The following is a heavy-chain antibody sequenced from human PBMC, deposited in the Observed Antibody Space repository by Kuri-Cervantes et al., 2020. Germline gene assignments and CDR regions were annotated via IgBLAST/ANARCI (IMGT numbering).Heavy chain of an antibody. CDR2: MNPNSGNT. CDR3: ARGYSSSWYEELWFVY. Sequence: ASVKVSCKASGYTFTSYGISWVRQATGQGLEWMGWMNPNSGNTGYAQKFQGRVTMTRNTSISTAYMELSSLRSEDTAVYYCARGYSSSWYEELWFVYWGQGTLVTVSS. J-gene: IGHJ4*02. V-gene: IGHV1-8*02. D-gene: IGHD6-13*01. CDR1: GYTFTSYG.